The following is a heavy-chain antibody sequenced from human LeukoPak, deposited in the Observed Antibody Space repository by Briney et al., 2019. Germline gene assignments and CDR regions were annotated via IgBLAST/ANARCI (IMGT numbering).Heavy chain of an antibody. J-gene: IGHJ3*01. CDR2: VSNDGSNQ. Sequence: GGSLRLSCAASGFTFSSYSIHWVRQAPGKGLEWVSVVSNDGSNQDYTDSVKGRFIISRDDSKSTVYLQMNSLRVDDTAMYYCARGLDPVVRGPRRAFDLWGQGTMVTVSS. V-gene: IGHV3-30*03. CDR3: ARGLDPVVRGPRRAFDL. CDR1: GFTFSSYS. D-gene: IGHD3-10*01.